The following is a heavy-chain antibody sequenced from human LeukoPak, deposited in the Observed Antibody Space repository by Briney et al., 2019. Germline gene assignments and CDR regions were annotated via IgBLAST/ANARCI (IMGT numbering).Heavy chain of an antibody. CDR2: IYYSGST. Sequence: SETLSLPCTLWGVSLKCYFWRWLRQPPGKGLEWIGYIYYSGSTNYNPSLKSRVTISVDTSKNQFSLKLSSVTAADTAVYYCARDKYSSGWYDYWGQGTLVTVSS. CDR1: GVSLKCYF. CDR3: ARDKYSSGWYDY. J-gene: IGHJ4*02. D-gene: IGHD6-19*01. V-gene: IGHV4-59*01.